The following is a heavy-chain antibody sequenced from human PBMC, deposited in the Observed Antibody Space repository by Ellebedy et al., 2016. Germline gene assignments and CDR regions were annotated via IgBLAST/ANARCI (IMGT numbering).Heavy chain of an antibody. CDR1: GGSISSGGYY. V-gene: IGHV4-31*03. CDR3: ARDSRDSNYGIWIDY. Sequence: SETLSLXXTVSGGSISSGGYYWSWIRQHPGKGLEWIGYIYYSGSTYYNPSLKSRVTISVDTSKNQFSLKLSSVTAADTAVYYCARDSRDSNYGIWIDYWGQGTLVTVSS. D-gene: IGHD4-11*01. CDR2: IYYSGST. J-gene: IGHJ4*02.